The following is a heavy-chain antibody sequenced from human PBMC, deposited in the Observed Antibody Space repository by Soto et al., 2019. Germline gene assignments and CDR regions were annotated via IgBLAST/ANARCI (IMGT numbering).Heavy chain of an antibody. V-gene: IGHV3-30*18. J-gene: IGHJ6*02. CDR2: ISYDGSNK. CDR1: GFTFSSYG. D-gene: IGHD7-27*01. CDR3: AKDLLGTGRAYGMDV. Sequence: QVQLVESGGGVVQPGRSLRLSCAASGFTFSSYGMHWVRQAPGKGLEWVAVISYDGSNKYYADSVKGRFTISRDNSKNTLYLQMNSLRAEDTAVYYCAKDLLGTGRAYGMDVWRQGTTVTVSS.